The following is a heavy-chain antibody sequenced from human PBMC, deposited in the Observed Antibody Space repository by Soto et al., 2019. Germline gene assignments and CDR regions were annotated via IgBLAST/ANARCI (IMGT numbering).Heavy chain of an antibody. Sequence: QVQLVQSGAEVKKPGASVKVSCKASGYTFTNYAMHWVRQAPGQRLEWMGWINAGNGNTKYSQKFQGSITIHRDTSASTAYMELSSLRSEDTAVYYCARSSSWYVFDYWGQGTLVTVSS. CDR3: ARSSSWYVFDY. D-gene: IGHD6-13*01. CDR2: INAGNGNT. CDR1: GYTFTNYA. J-gene: IGHJ4*02. V-gene: IGHV1-3*01.